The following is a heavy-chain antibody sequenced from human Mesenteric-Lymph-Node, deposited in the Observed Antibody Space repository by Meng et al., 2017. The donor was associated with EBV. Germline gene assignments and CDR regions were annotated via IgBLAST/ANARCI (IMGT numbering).Heavy chain of an antibody. J-gene: IGHJ5*02. D-gene: IGHD6-19*01. V-gene: IGHV3-11*01. CDR3: VRGYSSGWFDP. CDR1: GFTFSDYY. CDR2: ISTSGSTK. Sequence: VQWVESGGGLVKPGGSLRLSCAASGFTFSDYYMSWIRQSPGKGLEWIAYISTSGSTKLYADSVKGRLTISRDNAKNSLFLQMNSLQVDDTAVYYCVRGYSSGWFDPWGQGTLVTVSS.